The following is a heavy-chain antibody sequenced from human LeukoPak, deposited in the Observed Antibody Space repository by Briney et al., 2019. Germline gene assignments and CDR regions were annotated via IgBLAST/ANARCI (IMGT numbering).Heavy chain of an antibody. D-gene: IGHD3-9*01. V-gene: IGHV3-48*03. J-gene: IGHJ4*02. CDR1: GFIFSSYE. CDR3: ARDDILTERFDY. Sequence: GGSLRLSCAASGFIFSSYEMNWVRQAPGKGLEWVSYISSSGSTIYYADSVKGRFTISRDNAKNSLYLQMNSLRAEDTAVYYCARDDILTERFDYWGQGTLVTVSS. CDR2: ISSSGSTI.